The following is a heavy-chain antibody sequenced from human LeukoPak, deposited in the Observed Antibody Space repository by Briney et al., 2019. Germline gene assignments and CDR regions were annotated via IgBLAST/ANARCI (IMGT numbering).Heavy chain of an antibody. CDR1: GGSISSGSYY. V-gene: IGHV4-61*02. J-gene: IGHJ4*02. CDR3: ARLAHSSGWYYFDY. Sequence: SQTLSLTCTVSGGSISSGSYYWSWIRQPAGKGLECIGRIYTSGSTNYNPSLKSRVTISVDTSKNQFSLKLSSVTAADTAVYYCARLAHSSGWYYFDYWGQGTLVTVSS. D-gene: IGHD6-19*01. CDR2: IYTSGST.